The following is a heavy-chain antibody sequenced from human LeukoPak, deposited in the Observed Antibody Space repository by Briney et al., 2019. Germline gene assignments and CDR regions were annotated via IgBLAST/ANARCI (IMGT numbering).Heavy chain of an antibody. V-gene: IGHV1-2*06. CDR1: GYTFTGYY. CDR3: ARVGCSGGSCAYYWFDP. D-gene: IGHD2-15*01. J-gene: IGHJ5*02. CDR2: INPNSCGT. Sequence: ASVKVSCKASGYTFTGYYMHWVRQAPGQGLEWMGRINPNSCGTNYAQKFQGRVTMTGDTSISTAYMELSRLRSDDTAVYYCARVGCSGGSCAYYWFDPWGQGTLVTVSS.